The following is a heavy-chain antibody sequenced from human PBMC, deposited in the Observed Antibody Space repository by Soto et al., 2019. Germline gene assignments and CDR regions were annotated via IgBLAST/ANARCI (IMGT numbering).Heavy chain of an antibody. CDR3: ASPRDYCVSNTNCFIAFDI. J-gene: IGHJ3*02. V-gene: IGHV3-21*01. D-gene: IGHD2-2*01. CDR1: GFTCGDYI. CDR2: ISHSGTYI. Sequence: AQLVESGGSLVKPGDSLRLSCAASGFTCGDYIMNWVRQAPGRGLEWVASISHSGTYIFYADSVKGRFTISRDNAKDSLFLQMNTLTVEDTAISYCASPRDYCVSNTNCFIAFDIWGQGTGVTVSS.